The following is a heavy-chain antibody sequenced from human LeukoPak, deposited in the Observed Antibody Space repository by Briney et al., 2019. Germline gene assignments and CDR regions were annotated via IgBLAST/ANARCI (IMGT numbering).Heavy chain of an antibody. Sequence: PGGSLRLSCAASGFTFSTYWMSWVRQAPGKGLEWVANIKEDGSEKYYVDSVKGRFTISRDNAKNSLYPQMNSLRAEDTAVYYCASLWFGESRFDYWGQGTLVTVSS. CDR3: ASLWFGESRFDY. V-gene: IGHV3-7*05. D-gene: IGHD3-10*01. J-gene: IGHJ4*02. CDR1: GFTFSTYW. CDR2: IKEDGSEK.